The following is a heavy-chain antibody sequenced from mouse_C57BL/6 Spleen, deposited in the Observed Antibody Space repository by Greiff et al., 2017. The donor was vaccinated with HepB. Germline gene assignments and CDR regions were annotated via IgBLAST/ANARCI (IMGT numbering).Heavy chain of an antibody. CDR3: ARNDGYGDYYAMDY. V-gene: IGHV1-69*01. CDR1: GYTFTSYW. D-gene: IGHD2-3*01. Sequence: QVQLQQPGTELVKPGASVKLSCKASGYTFTSYWMHWVKQRPGQGLEWIGEVDPSDSYTNYNQKFKGKSTLTVDKSSSTAYMQLSSLTSEDSAVYYCARNDGYGDYYAMDYWGQGTSVTVSS. CDR2: VDPSDSYT. J-gene: IGHJ4*01.